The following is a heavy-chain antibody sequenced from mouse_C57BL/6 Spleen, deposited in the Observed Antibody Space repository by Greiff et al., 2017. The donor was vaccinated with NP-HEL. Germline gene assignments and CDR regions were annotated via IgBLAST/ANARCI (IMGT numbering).Heavy chain of an antibody. CDR3: ARHPLITTVVARYFDV. Sequence: EVKLVESGGGLVQPGGSLKLSCAASGFNFSDYGMAWVRQAPRKGPEWVAFISNLAYRIYYADTVKGRFTISRENSKNTLYLEMSSLKSEDTAMYYCARHPLITTVVARYFDVWGTGTTVTVSS. CDR2: ISNLAYRI. V-gene: IGHV5-15*01. CDR1: GFNFSDYG. J-gene: IGHJ1*03. D-gene: IGHD1-1*01.